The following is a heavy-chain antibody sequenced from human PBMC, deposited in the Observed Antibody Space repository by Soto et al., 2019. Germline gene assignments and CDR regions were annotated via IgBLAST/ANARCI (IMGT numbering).Heavy chain of an antibody. D-gene: IGHD3-10*01. Sequence: SETLSLTCTVAGGYIRSSGYYWDWIRQPPGKGLEWIGTIYYSGSTYYNPSLKSRVTISVDTSKNQFSLKLSSVTAADTAVYYCASGGSGRTSHYWGQGTLVTVSS. CDR2: IYYSGST. J-gene: IGHJ4*02. CDR1: GGYIRSSGYY. CDR3: ASGGSGRTSHY. V-gene: IGHV4-39*01.